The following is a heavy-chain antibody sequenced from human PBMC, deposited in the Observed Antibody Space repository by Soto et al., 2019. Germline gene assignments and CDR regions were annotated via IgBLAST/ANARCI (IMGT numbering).Heavy chain of an antibody. J-gene: IGHJ6*02. V-gene: IGHV4-34*01. Sequence: SETLSLTCAVYGGSFSGYYWSWIRQPPGKGLEWIGEINHSGSTNYNPSLKSRVSISVDTSKNQFSLKLSSVTAADTAVYYCARGLGIFGVVEEDVWGQGTTVTVSS. CDR1: GGSFSGYY. CDR2: INHSGST. D-gene: IGHD3-3*01. CDR3: ARGLGIFGVVEEDV.